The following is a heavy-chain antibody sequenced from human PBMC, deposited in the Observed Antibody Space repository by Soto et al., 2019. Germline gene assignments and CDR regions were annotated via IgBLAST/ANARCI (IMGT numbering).Heavy chain of an antibody. CDR2: VYHSGST. V-gene: IGHV4-30-2*01. Sequence: SETLSLTCAVSGGSISSGGYSWSWIRQPPGKGLEWIGYVYHSGSTYYNPSLKSRVTISVDRSKNQFSLKLSSVTAADTAVYYCASGYSGYDRPPYYFDYWGQGPLVTVS. J-gene: IGHJ4*02. CDR3: ASGYSGYDRPPYYFDY. CDR1: GGSISSGGYS. D-gene: IGHD5-12*01.